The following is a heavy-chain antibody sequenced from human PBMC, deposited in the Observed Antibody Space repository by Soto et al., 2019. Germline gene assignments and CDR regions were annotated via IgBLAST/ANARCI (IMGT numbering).Heavy chain of an antibody. CDR2: IIPIFGTA. CDR1: GGTFSSYA. V-gene: IGHV1-69*13. D-gene: IGHD3-22*01. Sequence: SVKVSCKASGGTFSSYAISWVRQAPGQGLEWMGGIIPIFGTANYAQKFQGRVTITADESTSTAYMELSSLRSEDTAVYYCARTYYYDSSGKYGMDVWGQGTTVTVSS. J-gene: IGHJ6*02. CDR3: ARTYYYDSSGKYGMDV.